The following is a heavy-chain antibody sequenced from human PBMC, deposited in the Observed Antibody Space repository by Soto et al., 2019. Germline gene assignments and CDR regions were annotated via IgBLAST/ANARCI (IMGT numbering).Heavy chain of an antibody. Sequence: QVQLQESGPGLVKPSGTPSLTCAVSGGSISSSNWWSWVRQPPGKGLEWIGEIYHSGSTNYNPSLKSRVTISVDKSKNQFSLKLSSVTAADTAVYYCARGGSSGEPYYYYYGMDVWGQGTTVTVSS. D-gene: IGHD6-6*01. CDR2: IYHSGST. J-gene: IGHJ6*02. CDR1: GGSISSSNW. V-gene: IGHV4-4*02. CDR3: ARGGSSGEPYYYYYGMDV.